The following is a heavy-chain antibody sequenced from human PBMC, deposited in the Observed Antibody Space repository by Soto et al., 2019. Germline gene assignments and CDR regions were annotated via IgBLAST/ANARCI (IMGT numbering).Heavy chain of an antibody. V-gene: IGHV3-30*18. Sequence: GGSLRLSCAASGFTFSSYGMHWVRQAPGKGLEWVAVISYDGSNKYYADSVKGRFTISRDNSKNTLYLQMNSLRAEDTAVYYCAKDGAPDVEMATICFDDRGQRTLVTVSS. D-gene: IGHD5-12*01. J-gene: IGHJ4*02. CDR1: GFTFSSYG. CDR3: AKDGAPDVEMATICFDD. CDR2: ISYDGSNK.